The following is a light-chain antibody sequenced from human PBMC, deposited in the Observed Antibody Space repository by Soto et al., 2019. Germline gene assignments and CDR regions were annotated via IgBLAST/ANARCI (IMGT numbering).Light chain of an antibody. CDR3: RQYVSYPVT. V-gene: IGKV1-5*03. CDR2: KAS. Sequence: DFKMTQSPPPLSASVGDKVTTACRASQGIGTSWAWNQQKQGKPPNLLIYKASSLESGVPSRFSGSGSGTEFTLTISSLQPDDFATYYCRQYVSYPVTFGGGTKVEMK. J-gene: IGKJ4*01. CDR1: QGIGTS.